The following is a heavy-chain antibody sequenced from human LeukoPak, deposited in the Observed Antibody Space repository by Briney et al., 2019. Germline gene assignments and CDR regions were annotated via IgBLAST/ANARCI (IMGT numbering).Heavy chain of an antibody. J-gene: IGHJ2*01. D-gene: IGHD1-26*01. V-gene: IGHV4-59*01. CDR3: ARVGDTIYFDL. Sequence: ADTLSLTCTVSGGSISSYYWGWIRQPPGKGLEWIGYINYSGRTNYNPSLKIRVTISVDTSKIQFSLKLSSVTAADTAVYYCARVGDTIYFDLWGRGTLVTVSS. CDR2: INYSGRT. CDR1: GGSISSYY.